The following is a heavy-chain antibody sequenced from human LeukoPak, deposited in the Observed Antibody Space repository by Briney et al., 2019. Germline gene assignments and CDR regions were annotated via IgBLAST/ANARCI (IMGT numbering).Heavy chain of an antibody. Sequence: SETLSLTCSVSGGSISSSNYYWGWVRQPPGKGLEWIGSIYYSGSTHYKPSLMSRVTISVDTSKNQFSLKLSSVTAADTAVYHCARNSSDPYSSSAKRYNWFDPWGQGTLVTVSS. CDR1: GGSISSSNYY. V-gene: IGHV4-39*01. D-gene: IGHD6-13*01. CDR2: IYYSGST. CDR3: ARNSSDPYSSSAKRYNWFDP. J-gene: IGHJ5*02.